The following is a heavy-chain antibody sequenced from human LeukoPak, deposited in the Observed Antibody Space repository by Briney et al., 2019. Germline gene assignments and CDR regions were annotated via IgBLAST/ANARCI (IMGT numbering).Heavy chain of an antibody. CDR2: INPSGGST. CDR1: GGTFISYA. CDR3: ARDRISHSVAGPGGY. J-gene: IGHJ4*02. V-gene: IGHV1-46*01. Sequence: ASVKVSCKASGGTFISYAISWVRQAPGQGLEWMGIINPSGGSTSYAQKFQGRVTMTRDTSTSTVYMELSSLRSEDTAVYYCARDRISHSVAGPGGYWGQGTLVTVSS. D-gene: IGHD6-19*01.